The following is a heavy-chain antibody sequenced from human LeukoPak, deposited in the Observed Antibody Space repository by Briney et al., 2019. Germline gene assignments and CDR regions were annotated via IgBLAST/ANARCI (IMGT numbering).Heavy chain of an antibody. CDR3: AAVLAAAGTSGFDY. CDR2: IYYSGST. V-gene: IGHV4-39*01. D-gene: IGHD6-13*01. J-gene: IGHJ4*02. Sequence: SETLSLTCTVSGGSISSSSYSWGWIRQPPGKGLEWIGSIYYSGSTYYNPSLKSRVTISVDTSKNQFSLKLSSVTAADTAVYYCAAVLAAAGTSGFDYWGQGTLVTVSS. CDR1: GGSISSSSYS.